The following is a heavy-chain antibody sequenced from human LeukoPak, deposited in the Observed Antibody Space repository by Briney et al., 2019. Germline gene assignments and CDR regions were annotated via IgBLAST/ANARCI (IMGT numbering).Heavy chain of an antibody. V-gene: IGHV3-23*01. J-gene: IGHJ4*02. CDR3: TKWSGFGDD. D-gene: IGHD3-10*01. CDR2: ISGSGDST. CDR1: GFTFSSNS. Sequence: PGGSLRLSCVAPGFTFSSNSMTWVRQTPGKGLEWVSGISGSGDSTFYADSVKGRFTISRDNSRNTLYLQMSSLRPEDTAVYYCTKWSGFGDDWGQGTLVTVSS.